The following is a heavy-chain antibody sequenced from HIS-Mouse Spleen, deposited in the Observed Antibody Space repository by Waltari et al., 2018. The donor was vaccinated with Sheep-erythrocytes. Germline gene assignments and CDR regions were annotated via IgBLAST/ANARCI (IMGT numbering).Heavy chain of an antibody. CDR3: AKDIGTGLSYGMDV. V-gene: IGHV3-9*01. CDR2: ISWNNGSI. CDR1: GFTFDDYA. J-gene: IGHJ6*02. Sequence: EVQLVESGGGLVQPGRSLRLSCAASGFTFDDYAMHWARQAPGQGLEWFSGISWNNGSIGYADSVKGRITISRDNAKNSLYLQMNSLRAEDTALYYCAKDIGTGLSYGMDVWGQGTTVTVSS. D-gene: IGHD1-1*01.